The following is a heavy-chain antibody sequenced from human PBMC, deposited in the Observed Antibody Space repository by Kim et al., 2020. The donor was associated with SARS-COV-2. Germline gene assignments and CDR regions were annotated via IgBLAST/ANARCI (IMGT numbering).Heavy chain of an antibody. D-gene: IGHD3-9*01. V-gene: IGHV3-7*01. CDR2: DGSEK. J-gene: IGHJ4*02. CDR3: AGILTY. Sequence: DGSEKYYVDSVKGRFTISRDNAKNSLYLQMNSLRAEDTAVYYCAGILTYWGQGTLVTVSS.